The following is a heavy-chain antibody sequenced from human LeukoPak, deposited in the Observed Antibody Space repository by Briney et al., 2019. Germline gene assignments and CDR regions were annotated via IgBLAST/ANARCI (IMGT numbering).Heavy chain of an antibody. CDR3: ARGGYTYGLDY. J-gene: IGHJ4*02. CDR1: GFSFTSYS. V-gene: IGHV3-48*01. D-gene: IGHD5-18*01. CDR2: LSAAGRTI. Sequence: PGGSLRLSCAASGFSFTSYSMSWVRQAPGKGLEWVSYLSAAGRTIYYADSVQGRFSISRDTAKNTLSLQMDSLRADDTAVYYCARGGYTYGLDYWGQGILVVVSS.